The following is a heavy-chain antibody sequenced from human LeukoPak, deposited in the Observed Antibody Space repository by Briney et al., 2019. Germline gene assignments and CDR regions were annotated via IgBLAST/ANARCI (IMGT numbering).Heavy chain of an antibody. J-gene: IGHJ5*02. CDR2: IYSGGST. V-gene: IGHV3-66*02. CDR3: ARDNFYNWFDP. Sequence: GGSLRLSCAASGFTVSANYMTWVRQAPGKGLEWVSVIYSGGSTYYSDSVKGRFSISRDKSKNTVYLQMNSLRTEDTAVYYCARDNFYNWFDPWGQGTLVTVSS. CDR1: GFTVSANY. D-gene: IGHD1-20*01.